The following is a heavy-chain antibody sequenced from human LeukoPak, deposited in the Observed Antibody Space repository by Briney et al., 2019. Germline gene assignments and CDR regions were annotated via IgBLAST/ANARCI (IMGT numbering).Heavy chain of an antibody. J-gene: IGHJ4*02. Sequence: GGSLRLSCAASGFTFSSYGMHWVRQAPGKGLEWVAFIRYDGSNKYYADSVKGRFTISRDNSKNTLYLQMNSLRAEDTDVYYCARTWIQLWLVGYWGQGTLVTVSS. CDR1: GFTFSSYG. CDR3: ARTWIQLWLVGY. D-gene: IGHD5-18*01. V-gene: IGHV3-30*02. CDR2: IRYDGSNK.